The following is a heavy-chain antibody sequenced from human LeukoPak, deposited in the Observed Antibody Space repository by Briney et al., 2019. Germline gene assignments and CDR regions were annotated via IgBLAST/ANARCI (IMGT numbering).Heavy chain of an antibody. CDR3: AKVGPPYSSGWSIEFDY. CDR1: GFDLGHYE. D-gene: IGHD6-19*01. Sequence: GGSLRLSCAASGFDLGHYEVNWVRQAPGKGLEWIAHISVRAATIYYGDSVEGRFTISRDDAKNSLFLQMNSLRVEDTAIYYCAKVGPPYSSGWSIEFDYWGQGTLVTVSS. V-gene: IGHV3-48*03. J-gene: IGHJ4*02. CDR2: ISVRAATI.